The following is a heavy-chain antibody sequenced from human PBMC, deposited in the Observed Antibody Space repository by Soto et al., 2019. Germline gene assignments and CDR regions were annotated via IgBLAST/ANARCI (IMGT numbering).Heavy chain of an antibody. CDR2: ISGSGGST. D-gene: IGHD3-9*01. V-gene: IGHV3-23*01. J-gene: IGHJ3*02. CDR1: GFTFSSYA. CDR3: AKDTYYDVLTGTDAFDI. Sequence: EVQLLESGGGLIQLGGSLRLSCAASGFTFSSYAMNWVRQAPGKGLEWVSVISGSGGSTYYADSVKGRFTISRDNSKNTLYLQMNSLRAEDTAVYYCAKDTYYDVLTGTDAFDIWGQGTMVTVSS.